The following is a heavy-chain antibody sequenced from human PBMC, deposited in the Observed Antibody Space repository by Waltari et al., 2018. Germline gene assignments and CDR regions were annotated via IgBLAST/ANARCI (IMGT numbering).Heavy chain of an antibody. V-gene: IGHV1-24*01. CDR1: GYTLTELS. J-gene: IGHJ4*02. CDR3: ATPSIAAAGTLNFDY. CDR2: FDPEEGET. Sequence: QVQLVQSGAEVKKPGASVKVSCTVSGYTLTELSMHWVRQAPGKGLEWMGGFDPEEGETIYAQKFQGRVTMTEDTSTDTAYMELSSLRSEDTAVYYCATPSIAAAGTLNFDYWGQGTLVTVSS. D-gene: IGHD6-13*01.